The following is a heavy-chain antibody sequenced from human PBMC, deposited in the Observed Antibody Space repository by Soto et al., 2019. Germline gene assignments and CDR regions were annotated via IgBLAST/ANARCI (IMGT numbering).Heavy chain of an antibody. Sequence: PSETLSLTCTVSGGSISSSSYYWGWIRQPPGKGLEWIGSIYYSGSTYYNPSLKSRVTISVDTSKNQFSLKLSSVTAADTAVYYCARGDVVPWAPPDYWGQGTLVTVS. J-gene: IGHJ4*02. CDR3: ARGDVVPWAPPDY. CDR1: GGSISSSSYY. CDR2: IYYSGST. D-gene: IGHD2-21*01. V-gene: IGHV4-39*07.